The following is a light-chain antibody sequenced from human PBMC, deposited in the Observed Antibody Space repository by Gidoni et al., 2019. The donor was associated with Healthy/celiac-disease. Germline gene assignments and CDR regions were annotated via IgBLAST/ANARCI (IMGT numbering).Light chain of an antibody. CDR1: QSVSSSY. CDR2: GAS. V-gene: IGKV3-20*01. J-gene: IGKJ2*01. Sequence: SVLTQSPGTLSLSPGERATLSCRASQSVSSSYLAWYQQKPGQAPRLLIYGASSRATGIPDRFSGSGSGTDFTLTISRLEPEDFAVYYCQQYGSSPLFGQGTKLEIK. CDR3: QQYGSSPL.